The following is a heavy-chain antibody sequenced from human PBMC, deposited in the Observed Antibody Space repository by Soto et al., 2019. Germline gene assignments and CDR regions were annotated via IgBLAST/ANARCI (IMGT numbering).Heavy chain of an antibody. J-gene: IGHJ6*02. V-gene: IGHV4-31*03. D-gene: IGHD7-27*01. CDR1: GGSISSGGYY. CDR3: ARDQPGPKAPYYYGMEV. CDR2: IYYSGST. Sequence: QVQLQESGPGLVKPSQTLSLTCTVSGGSISSGGYYWSWIRQHPGKGLEWIGYIYYSGSTYYNPSHKRRVTTSVGTTKTRGSLKLTSVTAADTAVYYCARDQPGPKAPYYYGMEVWGQGTTVNVSS.